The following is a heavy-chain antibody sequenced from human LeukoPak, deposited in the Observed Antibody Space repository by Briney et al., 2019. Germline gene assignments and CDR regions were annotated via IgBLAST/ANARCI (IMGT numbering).Heavy chain of an antibody. V-gene: IGHV4-34*01. D-gene: IGHD2-2*02. CDR2: INHSGST. Sequence: SETLSLTCAVYGGSFSGYYWSWIRQPPGKGLEWIGEINHSGSTNYNPSLKSRVTISVDTSKNQFSLKLSSVTAAGTAVYYCAGNCSSTSCDSRNWFDPWGQGTLVTVSS. CDR1: GGSFSGYY. CDR3: AGNCSSTSCDSRNWFDP. J-gene: IGHJ5*02.